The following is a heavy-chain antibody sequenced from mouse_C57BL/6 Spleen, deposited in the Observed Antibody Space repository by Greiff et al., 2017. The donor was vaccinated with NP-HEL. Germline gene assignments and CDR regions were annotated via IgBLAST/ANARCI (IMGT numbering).Heavy chain of an antibody. V-gene: IGHV1-69*01. CDR3: ARRDDSRDY. CDR1: GYTFTSYW. J-gene: IGHJ2*01. CDR2: IDPSDSYT. Sequence: VQLQQPGAELVMPGASVKLSCKASGYTFTSYWMHWVKQRPGQGLEWIGEIDPSDSYTNYNQKFKGKSTLTVDKSSSTAYMQLSSLTSEDSAVYYCARRDDSRDYWGQGTTLTVSS. D-gene: IGHD2-4*01.